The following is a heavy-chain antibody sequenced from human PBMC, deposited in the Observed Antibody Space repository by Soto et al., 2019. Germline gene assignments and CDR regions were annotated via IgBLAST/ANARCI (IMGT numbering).Heavy chain of an antibody. Sequence: PGGSLRLSCAASGFTFDDYAMHWVRQAPGKGLEWVSGISWNSGNIGYGASVKGRFTVSRDNAKNSLYLQMNSLRGEDTALYYCAKDISAAAGTPPAIAVAVWGQGTLVTVSS. V-gene: IGHV3-9*01. CDR3: AKDISAAAGTPPAIAVAV. J-gene: IGHJ4*02. CDR2: ISWNSGNI. D-gene: IGHD6-13*01. CDR1: GFTFDDYA.